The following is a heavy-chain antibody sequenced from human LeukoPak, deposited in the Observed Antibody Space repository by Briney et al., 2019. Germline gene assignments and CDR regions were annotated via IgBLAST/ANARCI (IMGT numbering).Heavy chain of an antibody. CDR2: INHSGST. CDR1: GGSFSGYY. V-gene: IGHV4-34*01. Sequence: SETLSLTCAVYGGSFSGYYWSWIRQPPGKGLEWIGEINHSGSTNYNPSLKSRVTISVDTSKNQFSPKLSSVTAADTAVYYCAKHEYGDLKDFDYWGQGILVTVSS. J-gene: IGHJ4*02. CDR3: AKHEYGDLKDFDY. D-gene: IGHD4-17*01.